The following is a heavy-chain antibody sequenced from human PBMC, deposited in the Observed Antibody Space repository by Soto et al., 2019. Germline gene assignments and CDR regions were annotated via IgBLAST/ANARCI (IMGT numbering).Heavy chain of an antibody. Sequence: ASVKVSCTASGGTLSSYAISWVRQAPGQGLEWMGGIIPIFGTANYAQKFQGRVTITADESTSTAYMELSSLRSEDTAVYYCARDRVGIRFLEWLPSAYYYYGMDVWGQGTTVTVSS. CDR3: ARDRVGIRFLEWLPSAYYYYGMDV. V-gene: IGHV1-69*13. CDR1: GGTLSSYA. CDR2: IIPIFGTA. J-gene: IGHJ6*02. D-gene: IGHD3-3*01.